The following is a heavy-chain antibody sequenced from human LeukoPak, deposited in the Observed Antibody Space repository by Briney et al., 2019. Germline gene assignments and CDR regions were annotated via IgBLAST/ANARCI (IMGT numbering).Heavy chain of an antibody. V-gene: IGHV1-18*04. D-gene: IGHD3-9*01. CDR2: ISHKSGRG. CDR3: ARDVVTDYYWWFDP. J-gene: IGHJ5*02. CDR1: GYTFSNYA. Sequence: ASVKVSCKGSGYTFSNYAISGVRQPPAQGLEGMGWISHKSGRGSYANNFQGRVTMTTDTSTSTVYMELTSLTADDAAVYYCARDVVTDYYWWFDPWGQGTLVTVSS.